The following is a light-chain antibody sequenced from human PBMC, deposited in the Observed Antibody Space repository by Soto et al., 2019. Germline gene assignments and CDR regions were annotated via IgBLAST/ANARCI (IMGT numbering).Light chain of an antibody. CDR3: SSYSGSDTYVL. CDR2: EVG. V-gene: IGLV2-14*01. CDR1: SSDVGRYDY. Sequence: QSALTQPASVSASPGQSITISCTGTSSDVGRYDYVSWYQQHPGTAPKLIIFEVGLRPSGISNRFSGSKSGNTASLTISGLQTDDQAHYQCSSYSGSDTYVLFGGGTKLTVL. J-gene: IGLJ2*01.